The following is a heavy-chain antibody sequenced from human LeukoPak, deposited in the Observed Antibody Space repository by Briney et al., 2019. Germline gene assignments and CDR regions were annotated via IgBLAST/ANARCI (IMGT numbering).Heavy chain of an antibody. J-gene: IGHJ4*02. Sequence: GGSLRLSCAASGFTFSSYSMNWVRQAPGKGLEWVSSISSSSSYIYYGDSVKGRFTISRDNAKNSLYLQMNSLRAEDTAVYYCARDSSSHPFDYWGQGTLVTVSS. D-gene: IGHD6-6*01. V-gene: IGHV3-21*01. CDR1: GFTFSSYS. CDR2: ISSSSSYI. CDR3: ARDSSSHPFDY.